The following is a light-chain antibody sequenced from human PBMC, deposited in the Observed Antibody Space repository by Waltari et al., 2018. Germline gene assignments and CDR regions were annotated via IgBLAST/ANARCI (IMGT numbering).Light chain of an antibody. Sequence: QSVLTQPPSASGTPGQKVTISSNGSSPNIGGNYVYRYQQFPGTAPKLLIFKNNQRPSGVPDRFSDSKSGTSASLAINGLRSEDEADYYCAAWDDSLSGLVLGGGTKVTVL. V-gene: IGLV1-47*01. CDR2: KNN. CDR1: SPNIGGNY. CDR3: AAWDDSLSGLV. J-gene: IGLJ3*02.